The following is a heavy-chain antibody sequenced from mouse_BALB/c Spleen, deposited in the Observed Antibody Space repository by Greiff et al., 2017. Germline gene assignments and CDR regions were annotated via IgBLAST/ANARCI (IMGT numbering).Heavy chain of an antibody. CDR1: GYTFTSYW. Sequence: QVQLQQSGAELAKPGASVKMSCKASGYTFTSYWMHWVKQRPGQGLEWIGYINPSTGYTEYNQKFKDKATLTADKSSSTAYMQLSSLTSEDSAVYYCATTVVKGWYFDVWGAGTTVTVSS. V-gene: IGHV1-7*01. CDR2: INPSTGYT. CDR3: ATTVVKGWYFDV. D-gene: IGHD1-1*01. J-gene: IGHJ1*01.